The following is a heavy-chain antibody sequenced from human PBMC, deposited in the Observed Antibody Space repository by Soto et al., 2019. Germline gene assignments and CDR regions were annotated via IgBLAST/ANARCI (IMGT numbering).Heavy chain of an antibody. J-gene: IGHJ4*02. CDR1: GFTFSSYW. CDR3: ARAGAAGTGPHYFDY. Sequence: EVQLVESGGGLVQPGGSLRLSCAASGFTFSSYWMHWVRQAPGKGLVWVSRINSDGSSTGYADSVEGRFTISRDNAKNTLYLQLDTLRAEDTAVYYCARAGAAGTGPHYFDYWGQGILVTVSS. CDR2: INSDGSST. V-gene: IGHV3-74*01. D-gene: IGHD6-13*01.